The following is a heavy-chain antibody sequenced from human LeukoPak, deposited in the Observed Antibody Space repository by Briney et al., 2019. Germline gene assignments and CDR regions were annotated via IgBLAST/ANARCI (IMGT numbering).Heavy chain of an antibody. CDR1: GGSISSYY. J-gene: IGHJ4*02. D-gene: IGHD2-2*02. CDR2: IYYSGST. Sequence: SETLSLTCTVSGGSISSYYWSWIRQPPGKGLEWIGYIYYSGSTNYNPSLKSRVTISVDTSKNQFSLKLSSVTAADTAVYYCARCTSTSCYNFDYWGQGALVTVSS. V-gene: IGHV4-59*08. CDR3: ARCTSTSCYNFDY.